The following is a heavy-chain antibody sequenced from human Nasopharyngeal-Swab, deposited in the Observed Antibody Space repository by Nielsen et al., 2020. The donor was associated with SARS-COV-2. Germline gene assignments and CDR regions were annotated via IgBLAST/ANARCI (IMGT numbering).Heavy chain of an antibody. CDR3: ARQSDSSGYYHPFDY. D-gene: IGHD3-22*01. CDR1: GYTFTGYY. CDR2: INPNSGGK. Sequence: ASVKVSCKASGYTFTGYYMHWVRQAPGQGLEWMGWINPNSGGKNYAQKFQGWVTMTRDTSISTAYMELSRLRSDDTAVYYCARQSDSSGYYHPFDYWGQGTLVTVSS. V-gene: IGHV1-2*04. J-gene: IGHJ4*02.